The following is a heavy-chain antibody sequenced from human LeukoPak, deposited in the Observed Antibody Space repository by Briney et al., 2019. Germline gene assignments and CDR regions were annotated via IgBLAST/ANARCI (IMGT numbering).Heavy chain of an antibody. CDR2: INHSGST. J-gene: IGHJ5*02. Sequence: PSETLSLTCAVYGGSFSGYYWSWIRQPPGKGLEWIGEINHSGSTNYNPSLKSRVTISVDTSKNQFSLKLSSVTAADTAVYYRARGRTLKAWFDPWGQGTLVTVSS. V-gene: IGHV4-34*01. CDR1: GGSFSGYY. CDR3: ARGRTLKAWFDP. D-gene: IGHD1-14*01.